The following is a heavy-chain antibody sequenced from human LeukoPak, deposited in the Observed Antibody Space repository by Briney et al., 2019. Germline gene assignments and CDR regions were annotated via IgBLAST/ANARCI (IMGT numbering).Heavy chain of an antibody. Sequence: PSETLSLTCTVSGGSISSYYWTWIRQPAGKELEYLGRIHASGNTYYNPSLNSRVAISIDTSKNQFSLKVSSVAAADTAVYYCARDLGYGYYFYYYLDVWGKGTTVTVSS. V-gene: IGHV4-4*07. D-gene: IGHD5-18*01. J-gene: IGHJ6*03. CDR2: IHASGNT. CDR3: ARDLGYGYYFYYYLDV. CDR1: GGSISSYY.